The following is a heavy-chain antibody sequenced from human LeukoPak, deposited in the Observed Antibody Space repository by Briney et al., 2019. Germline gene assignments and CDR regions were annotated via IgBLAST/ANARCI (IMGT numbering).Heavy chain of an antibody. CDR2: ISDSGST. Sequence: PSETLSLTCTVSGGSISSYYWSWIRQPPGKGPEWIGYISDSGSTNYNPSLRSRVTISGDTSKNQFSLKLTSVTAADTAVYYCASITIAAAGGSDYWGQGTLVTVSS. CDR1: GGSISSYY. V-gene: IGHV4-59*01. J-gene: IGHJ4*02. D-gene: IGHD6-13*01. CDR3: ASITIAAAGGSDY.